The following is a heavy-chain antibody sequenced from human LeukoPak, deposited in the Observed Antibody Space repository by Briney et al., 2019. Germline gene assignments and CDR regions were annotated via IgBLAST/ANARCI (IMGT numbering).Heavy chain of an antibody. CDR3: ARPAYTAAYDL. Sequence: GSLRLSCAASGFTFSTYWMTWVRQAPGKGLEWVANMKGDGSEIHYMDSVKGRFTISRDNAKNSLYLQMNYLRAEDTALYYCARPAYTAAYDLWGQGTMVTVSS. J-gene: IGHJ3*01. CDR1: GFTFSTYW. D-gene: IGHD3-16*01. CDR2: MKGDGSEI. V-gene: IGHV3-7*01.